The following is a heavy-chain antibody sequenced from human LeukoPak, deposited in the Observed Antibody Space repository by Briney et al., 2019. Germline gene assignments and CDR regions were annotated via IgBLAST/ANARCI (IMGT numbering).Heavy chain of an antibody. CDR3: ARDGYSSGSYYYYMDV. Sequence: SETLSLTCAVSGGSISSYYWSWIRQPPGKGLEWIGYIYYSGSTNYNPSLKSRVTISVDTSKNQFSLKLSSVTAADTAVYYCARDGYSSGSYYYYMDVWGEGTTVTISS. J-gene: IGHJ6*03. CDR1: GGSISSYY. D-gene: IGHD6-19*01. CDR2: IYYSGST. V-gene: IGHV4-59*01.